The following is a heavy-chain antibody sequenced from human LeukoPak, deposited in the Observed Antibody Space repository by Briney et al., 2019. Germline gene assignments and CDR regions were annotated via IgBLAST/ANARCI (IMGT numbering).Heavy chain of an antibody. CDR1: GGSFSGYY. J-gene: IGHJ5*02. D-gene: IGHD3-10*01. Sequence: SETLSLTCAVYGGSFSGYYWSWIRQPPGKGLEWIGEINHSGSTNYNPSLKSRVTISVDTSKNQFSLKLSSVTAADTAVYYCACRNNMVRGVIRRWFDPWGQGTLVTVSS. CDR2: INHSGST. CDR3: ACRNNMVRGVIRRWFDP. V-gene: IGHV4-34*01.